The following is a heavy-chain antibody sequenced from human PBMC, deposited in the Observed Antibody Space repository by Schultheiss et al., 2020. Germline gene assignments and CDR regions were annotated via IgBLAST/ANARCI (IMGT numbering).Heavy chain of an antibody. CDR2: IWYDGSNK. V-gene: IGHV3-33*01. CDR3: ARDQGGYYDSSGAYYYYYYGMDV. Sequence: GGSLRLSCAASGFTFSSYGMHWVRQAPGKGLEWVAVIWYDGSNKYYADSVKGRFTISRDNSKNTLYLQMNSLRAEDTAVYYCARDQGGYYDSSGAYYYYYYGMDVWGQGTTVTVSS. D-gene: IGHD3-22*01. CDR1: GFTFSSYG. J-gene: IGHJ6*02.